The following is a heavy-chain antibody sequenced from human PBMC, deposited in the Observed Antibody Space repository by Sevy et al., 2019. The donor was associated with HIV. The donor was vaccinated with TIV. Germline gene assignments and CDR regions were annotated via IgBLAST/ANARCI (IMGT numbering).Heavy chain of an antibody. Sequence: GGSLRLSCAASGFTFSSYVMSWVRQAPGKGLEWVSAISGSGGSTYYADSVKGRFTISRDNSKNTLYLQMNSLRAEDTAVYYCAKDGYSGSYRPNYFDYWGQGTLVTVSS. D-gene: IGHD1-26*01. CDR3: AKDGYSGSYRPNYFDY. V-gene: IGHV3-23*01. J-gene: IGHJ4*02. CDR2: ISGSGGST. CDR1: GFTFSSYV.